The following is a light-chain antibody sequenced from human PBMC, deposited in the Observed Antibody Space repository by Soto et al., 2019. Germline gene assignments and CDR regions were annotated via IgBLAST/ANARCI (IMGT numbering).Light chain of an antibody. CDR3: SSNTISSIRYV. CDR1: TSDIGAYNY. V-gene: IGLV2-14*01. Sequence: QSALTQAASVSGSPGQSITISCSGTTSDIGAYNYVSWFQQHPGKAPKLIIYEVSSRPSGVSNRFSGSKSGNTASLTISGLQAEDEADYYCSSNTISSIRYVFGTGTNLTVL. J-gene: IGLJ1*01. CDR2: EVS.